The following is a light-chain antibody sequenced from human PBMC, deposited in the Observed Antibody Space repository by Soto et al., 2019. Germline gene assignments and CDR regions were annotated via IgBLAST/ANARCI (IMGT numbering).Light chain of an antibody. V-gene: IGKV3-15*01. CDR3: QQYKDWPPR. J-gene: IGKJ1*01. Sequence: EMVMTQSPATLSVSPGERATLSCRASQSVSSYLAWYQQKPGQPPRLLIYVASTRAAGIPARLSGSGSGTEFTLTISSLQSEDFAVYYCQQYKDWPPRFGQGTKVEIK. CDR1: QSVSSY. CDR2: VAS.